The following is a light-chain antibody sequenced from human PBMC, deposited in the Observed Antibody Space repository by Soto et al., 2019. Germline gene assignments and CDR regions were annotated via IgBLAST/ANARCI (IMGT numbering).Light chain of an antibody. CDR3: QVWDDDTDHVV. CDR2: DDR. CDR1: SIQRKS. J-gene: IGLJ2*01. V-gene: IGLV3-21*02. Sequence: SYELTQAASVSVAPGQTAKLSCGGNSIQRKSVHWYQQRPGQAPVLVVYDDRARPSGIPERFSGSNSGNTATLTISRLEAGDEAVYYCQVWDDDTDHVVFGGGTKLTVL.